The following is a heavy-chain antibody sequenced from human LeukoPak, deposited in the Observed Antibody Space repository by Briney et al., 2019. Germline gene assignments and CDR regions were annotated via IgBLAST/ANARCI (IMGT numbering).Heavy chain of an antibody. CDR1: GGSISSYY. J-gene: IGHJ5*02. CDR3: ARRRVGAISSYNWFDP. D-gene: IGHD1-26*01. CDR2: ISYSGTT. V-gene: IGHV4-59*08. Sequence: TPSETLSLTCTVSGGSISSYYWSWMRQPPGKGLEWIGYISYSGTTNYNPSLQSRVTISVDTSKNQFSLKLSSVTAADTAVYYCARRRVGAISSYNWFDPWGQGALVTVSS.